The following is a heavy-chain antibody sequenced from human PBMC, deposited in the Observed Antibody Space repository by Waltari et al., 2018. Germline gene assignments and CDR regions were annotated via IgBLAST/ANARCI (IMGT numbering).Heavy chain of an antibody. Sequence: EVHLVESWGGLVQPGWSLRLSCAASGFTLSTFLMNGVRQAPGKGLELVAKINEDGSLKDYVDSVKGRFTISRDNARNSLYLEITSLRAEDTAVYYCARDVPYLGRGAYDFWGQGTMVTVSS. CDR3: ARDVPYLGRGAYDF. D-gene: IGHD2-21*01. CDR2: INEDGSLK. V-gene: IGHV3-7*01. J-gene: IGHJ3*01. CDR1: GFTLSTFL.